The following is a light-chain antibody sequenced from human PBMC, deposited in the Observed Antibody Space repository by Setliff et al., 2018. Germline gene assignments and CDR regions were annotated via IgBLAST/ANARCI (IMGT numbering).Light chain of an antibody. CDR3: VTWDSSLSVVL. CDR1: RANIASNY. Sequence: GGRANIASNYVSWYQQVPGAAPKLLLYDSNKRPSGIPDRFSGSKSGTSATLDITGLQTGDEADYYCVTWDSSLSVVLFGGGTKVTVL. CDR2: DSN. J-gene: IGLJ2*01. V-gene: IGLV1-51*01.